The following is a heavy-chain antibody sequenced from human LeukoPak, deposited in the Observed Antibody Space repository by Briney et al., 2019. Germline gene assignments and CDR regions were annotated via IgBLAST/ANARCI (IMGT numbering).Heavy chain of an antibody. CDR2: IKQDGSEK. CDR3: ARSSILYGSGSYYDC. CDR1: GFTFSSYW. Sequence: GGSLRLSCAASGFTFSSYWMNWVRQAPGKWLEWVANIKQDGSEKYYVDSVKGRFTISRDNAKNSLYLQMNSLRAEDTAVYYCARSSILYGSGSYYDCWGQGTLVTVSS. V-gene: IGHV3-7*01. J-gene: IGHJ4*02. D-gene: IGHD3-10*01.